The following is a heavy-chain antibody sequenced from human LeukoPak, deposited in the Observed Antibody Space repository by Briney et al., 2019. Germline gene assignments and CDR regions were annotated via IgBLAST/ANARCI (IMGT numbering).Heavy chain of an antibody. CDR2: ISGSGGST. CDR3: AKLDSSGYYPDIFDY. CDR1: GFTFSCYA. V-gene: IGHV3-23*01. J-gene: IGHJ4*02. D-gene: IGHD3-22*01. Sequence: GGSLRLSCAASGFTFSCYAMSWVRQAPGKGLEWVSAISGSGGSTYYADSVKGRFTISRDNSKNTLYLQMNSLRAEDTAVYYCAKLDSSGYYPDIFDYWGQGTLVTVSS.